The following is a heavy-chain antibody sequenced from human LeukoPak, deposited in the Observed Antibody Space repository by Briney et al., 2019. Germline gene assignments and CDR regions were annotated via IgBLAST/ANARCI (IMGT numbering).Heavy chain of an antibody. CDR1: GGTFSSYT. V-gene: IGHV1-69*04. D-gene: IGHD4-11*01. J-gene: IGHJ3*02. CDR2: IIPILGIA. Sequence: SVKASCKASGGTFSSYTISWVRQAPGQGLEWMGRIIPILGIANYAQKFQGRVTITADKSTSTAYMELSSLRSEDTAVYYCAREPFTVTTDPDAFDIWGQGTMVTVSS. CDR3: AREPFTVTTDPDAFDI.